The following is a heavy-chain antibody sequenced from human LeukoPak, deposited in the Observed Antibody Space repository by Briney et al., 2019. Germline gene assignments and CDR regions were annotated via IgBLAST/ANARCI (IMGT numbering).Heavy chain of an antibody. D-gene: IGHD3-10*01. J-gene: IGHJ4*02. CDR3: ARGQYYGSGSPTSVFDY. V-gene: IGHV3-53*01. CDR2: IYSGGST. Sequence: GGSLRLSCAASGVTVSRNYMSWVRQAPGQGLEWGSVIYSGGSTYYADSVKGRFTISRDNSKNTLYLQMNSRRAEDTALYYCARGQYYGSGSPTSVFDYWGQGTLVTVSS. CDR1: GVTVSRNY.